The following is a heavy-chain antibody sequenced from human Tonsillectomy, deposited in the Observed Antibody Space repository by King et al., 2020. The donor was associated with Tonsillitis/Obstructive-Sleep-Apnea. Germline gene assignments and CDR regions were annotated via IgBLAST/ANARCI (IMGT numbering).Heavy chain of an antibody. CDR2: SIPIFGTA. D-gene: IGHD1-7*01. CDR1: GGTFSSYA. V-gene: IGHV1-69*01. J-gene: IGHJ6*03. Sequence: QLVQSGAEVKKPGSSVKVSCKASGGTFSSYAISWVRQAPGQGLEWMGGSIPIFGTANYAQKFQGRVTITADESTSTAYMELSSLRSEDTAVYYCARDSLNYANYYYMDVWGKGTTVTVSS. CDR3: ARDSLNYANYYYMDV.